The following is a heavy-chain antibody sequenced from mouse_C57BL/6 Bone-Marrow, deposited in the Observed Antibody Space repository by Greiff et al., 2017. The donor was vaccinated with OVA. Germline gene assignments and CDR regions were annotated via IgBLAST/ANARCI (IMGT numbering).Heavy chain of an antibody. CDR2: IWRGGST. D-gene: IGHD2-5*01. J-gene: IGHJ4*01. Sequence: VKLMESGPGLVQPSQSLSITCTVSGFSLTSYGVHWVRQSPGKGLEWLGVIWRGGSTDYNAAFMSRLSITKDNSKSQVFFKMNSLQADDTAIYYCAKGEDSNYSYYAMDYWGQGTSVTVSS. CDR3: AKGEDSNYSYYAMDY. V-gene: IGHV2-5*01. CDR1: GFSLTSYG.